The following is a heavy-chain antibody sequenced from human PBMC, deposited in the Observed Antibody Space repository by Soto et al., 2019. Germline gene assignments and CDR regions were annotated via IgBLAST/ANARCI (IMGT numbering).Heavy chain of an antibody. CDR1: GYSFTSYD. CDR3: ARVGMGSSSEDFQH. V-gene: IGHV1-8*01. CDR2: MNPNSGNT. D-gene: IGHD6-6*01. Sequence: QVQLVQSGAEVKKPGASVKVSCKASGYSFTSYDINWVRQATGQGLEWMGWMNPNSGNTGYAQKFQGRVTIHRNTSISTAYMEQSSLRSESTAVYYCARVGMGSSSEDFQHWGQGTLVTVSS. J-gene: IGHJ1*01.